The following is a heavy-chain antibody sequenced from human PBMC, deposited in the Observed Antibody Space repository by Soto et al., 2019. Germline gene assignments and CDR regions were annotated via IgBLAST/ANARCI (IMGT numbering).Heavy chain of an antibody. CDR3: AKDLTRYGDYDQEIGY. J-gene: IGHJ4*02. CDR2: ISGSGGST. CDR1: GFTFSSYA. Sequence: GGSLRLSCAASGFTFSSYAMSWVRQAPGKGLEWVSAISGSGGSTYYADSVKGRFTISRDNSKNTLYLQMNSLRAEDTAVYYCAKDLTRYGDYDQEIGYWGQGTLVTVSS. V-gene: IGHV3-23*01. D-gene: IGHD4-17*01.